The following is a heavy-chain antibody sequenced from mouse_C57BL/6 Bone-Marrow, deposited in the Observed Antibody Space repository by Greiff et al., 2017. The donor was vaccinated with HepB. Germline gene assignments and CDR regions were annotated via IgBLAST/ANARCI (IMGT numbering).Heavy chain of an antibody. CDR1: GFTFSSYG. Sequence: EVKLVESGGDLVKPGGSLKLSCAASGFTFSSYGMSWVRQTPDKRLEWVATISSGGSYTYYPDSVKGRFTISRDNAKNTLFLQMTSLRSEDTAMYYCARRYWDWYFDVWGTGTTVTVSS. CDR3: ARRYWDWYFDV. J-gene: IGHJ1*03. D-gene: IGHD4-1*01. V-gene: IGHV5-6*02. CDR2: ISSGGSYT.